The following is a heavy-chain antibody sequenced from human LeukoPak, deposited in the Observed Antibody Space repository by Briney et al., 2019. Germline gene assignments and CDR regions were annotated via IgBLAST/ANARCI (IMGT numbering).Heavy chain of an antibody. CDR1: GFTFSSYA. J-gene: IGHJ4*02. D-gene: IGHD3-10*01. CDR3: VKYVSGY. Sequence: PGGSLRLSCSASGFTFSSYAMHWVRQAPGKGLEYVSAICTNGGTTYYADSVKGRFTISRDNSKNTLSLQMSSLRADDTAVYSCVKYVSGYWGQGTLVTVSS. CDR2: ICTNGGTT. V-gene: IGHV3-64D*06.